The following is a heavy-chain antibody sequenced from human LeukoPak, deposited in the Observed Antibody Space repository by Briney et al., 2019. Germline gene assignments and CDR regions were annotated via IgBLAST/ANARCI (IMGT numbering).Heavy chain of an antibody. J-gene: IGHJ4*02. CDR2: ITSSSSNI. Sequence: GGSLRLFCAASGFTFSSYSMNWVRQAPGEGLDWVPSITSSSSNIYYADSVKGRFTISRDNAKNSLYLQMNSLRAEDTAVYYCARHVVAVGFDYWGQGTLVTVSS. CDR3: ARHVVAVGFDY. V-gene: IGHV3-21*01. D-gene: IGHD3-22*01. CDR1: GFTFSSYS.